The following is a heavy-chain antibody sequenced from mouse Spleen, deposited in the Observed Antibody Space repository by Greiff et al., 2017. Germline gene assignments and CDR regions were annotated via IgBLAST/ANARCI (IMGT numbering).Heavy chain of an antibody. V-gene: IGHV5-9-3*01. CDR1: GFTFSSYA. CDR3: ARHRNYDHYYAMDY. D-gene: IGHD2-4*01. Sequence: EVNVVESGGGLVKPGGSLKLSCAASGFTFSSYAMSWVRQTPEKRLEWVATISSGGSYTYYPDSVKGRFTISRDNAKNTLYLQMSSLRSEDTAMYYCARHRNYDHYYAMDYWGQGTSVTVSS. J-gene: IGHJ4*01. CDR2: ISSGGSYT.